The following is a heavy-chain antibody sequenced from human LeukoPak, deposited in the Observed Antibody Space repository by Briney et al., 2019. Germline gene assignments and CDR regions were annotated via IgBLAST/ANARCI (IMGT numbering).Heavy chain of an antibody. Sequence: KVSCKGSGYSFTSYWIGWVRQMPGKGLEWMGIIYPGDSDTRYSPSFQGQVTISVDNSISMAYLQWTSLKASDTAMYYCATPHCTGGTCGPFDVWGQGTMVTVSS. D-gene: IGHD2-8*02. J-gene: IGHJ3*01. CDR2: IYPGDSDT. V-gene: IGHV5-51*01. CDR1: GYSFTSYW. CDR3: ATPHCTGGTCGPFDV.